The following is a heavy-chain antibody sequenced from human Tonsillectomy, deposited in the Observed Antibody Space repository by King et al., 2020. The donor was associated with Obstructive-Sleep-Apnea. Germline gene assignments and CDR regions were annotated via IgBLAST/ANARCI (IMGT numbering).Heavy chain of an antibody. V-gene: IGHV4-30-4*07. J-gene: IGHJ4*02. D-gene: IGHD2-15*01. CDR3: ARGYCSGGSCYSGFYFDY. Sequence: QLQESGPGLVKPSQTLSLTCAVSGGSISSGGYSWSWIRQPPGKGLEWIGYIYYSGSTYYNPSLKSRGTISVDTSKNQFSLKLSSVTAADTAVYYCARGYCSGGSCYSGFYFDYWGQGTLVTVSS. CDR2: IYYSGST. CDR1: GGSISSGGYS.